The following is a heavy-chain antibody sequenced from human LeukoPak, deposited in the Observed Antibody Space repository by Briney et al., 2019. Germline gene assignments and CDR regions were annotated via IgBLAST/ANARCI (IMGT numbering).Heavy chain of an antibody. CDR1: GTTFTAYY. CDR2: INPNSGGT. CDR3: ASDQAGSVNSFDP. J-gene: IGHJ5*02. Sequence: SVKVSCKASGTTFTAYYIHWVRQAPGQGLEWMGRINPNSGGTDYAQNFRGRVTLTRDTSISTAYMDLTRLRSDDTAVYYCASDQAGSVNSFDPWGQGTLVTVSS. V-gene: IGHV1-2*06.